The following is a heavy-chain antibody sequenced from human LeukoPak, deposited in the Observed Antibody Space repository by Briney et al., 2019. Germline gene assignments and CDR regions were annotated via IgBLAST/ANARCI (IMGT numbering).Heavy chain of an antibody. Sequence: GGSLRLSCAASGFTVRSNYMSWVRQAPGKGLEWVSIIYSGGSTFYADSVKGRFTISRDNSKNTLYLQMNSLRAEDTAVYYCARGGSYLSAFDIWGQGTMVTVSS. D-gene: IGHD1-26*01. V-gene: IGHV3-53*01. CDR3: ARGGSYLSAFDI. CDR2: IYSGGST. CDR1: GFTVRSNY. J-gene: IGHJ3*02.